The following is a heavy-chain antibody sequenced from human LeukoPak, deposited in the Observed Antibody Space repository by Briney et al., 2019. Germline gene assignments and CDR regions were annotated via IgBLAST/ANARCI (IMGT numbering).Heavy chain of an antibody. D-gene: IGHD2-15*01. CDR3: ARARYCSGGNCYSGLKY. J-gene: IGHJ4*02. Sequence: GGSLRLSCAASGFTFSSYEMNWVRQAPGKGLEGVSYVRSSVNTIYYVDSVKGRFTITRDNAKNSLYLQMNSLRAEDTAVYYCARARYCSGGNCYSGLKYWGQGTLVTVSS. V-gene: IGHV3-48*03. CDR1: GFTFSSYE. CDR2: VRSSVNTI.